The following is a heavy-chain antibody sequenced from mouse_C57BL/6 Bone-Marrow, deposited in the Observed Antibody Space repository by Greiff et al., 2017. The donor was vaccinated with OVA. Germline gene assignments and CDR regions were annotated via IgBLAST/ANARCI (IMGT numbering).Heavy chain of an antibody. CDR1: GFTFSDYY. Sequence: DVKLVESEGGLVQPGSSMKLSCTASGFTFSDYYMAWVRQVPEKGLEWVANINYDGSSTYYLDSLKSRFIISRDNAKNILYLQMSSLKSEDTATYYCASGYVGYFDVWGTGTTVTVSS. J-gene: IGHJ1*03. CDR2: INYDGSST. D-gene: IGHD1-2*01. CDR3: ASGYVGYFDV. V-gene: IGHV5-16*01.